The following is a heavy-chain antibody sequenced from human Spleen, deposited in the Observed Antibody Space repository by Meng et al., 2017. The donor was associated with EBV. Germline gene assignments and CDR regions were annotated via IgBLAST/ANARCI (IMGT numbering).Heavy chain of an antibody. J-gene: IGHJ4*02. Sequence: GQLQGSGPGLGKSSETRSLPCTVSGASVSSNTYDWSWIRQPPGRRLEWIGNIYYSGDTKYNPSLESRVTISLQTSKNQFSLRLTSVTAADTAVYYCVREVRSGSYFNDYWGQGTLVTVSS. V-gene: IGHV4-61*01. CDR1: GASVSSNTYD. CDR2: IYYSGDT. CDR3: VREVRSGSYFNDY. D-gene: IGHD1-26*01.